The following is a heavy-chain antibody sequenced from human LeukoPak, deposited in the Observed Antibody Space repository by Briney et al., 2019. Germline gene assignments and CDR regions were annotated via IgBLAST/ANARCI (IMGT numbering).Heavy chain of an antibody. CDR3: VSLLLNYGGILY. CDR1: GYTFINYY. V-gene: IGHV1-2*02. Sequence: ASVKVSCKASGYTFINYYLHWVRQAPGQGLEWMGWINPNSGGTDYAQKFQGRATMTRDTSISTAYMELSSMTSDDTAVYYCVSLLLNYGGILYWGLGTLVTVSS. D-gene: IGHD4-23*01. CDR2: INPNSGGT. J-gene: IGHJ4*02.